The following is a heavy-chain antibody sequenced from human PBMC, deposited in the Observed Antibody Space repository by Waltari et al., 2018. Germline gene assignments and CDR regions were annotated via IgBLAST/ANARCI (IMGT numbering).Heavy chain of an antibody. Sequence: QVQLVESGGGVVQPGRSLRLSCAASGFTFSSYAMHWVRQAPGKGLEWVAVISYDGSNKYYADSVKGRFTISRDNSKNTLYLQMNSLRAEDTAVYYCARQRGSGYARRDGYNIYFDYWGQGTLVTVSS. CDR2: ISYDGSNK. D-gene: IGHD5-12*01. V-gene: IGHV3-30-3*01. CDR3: ARQRGSGYARRDGYNIYFDY. J-gene: IGHJ4*02. CDR1: GFTFSSYA.